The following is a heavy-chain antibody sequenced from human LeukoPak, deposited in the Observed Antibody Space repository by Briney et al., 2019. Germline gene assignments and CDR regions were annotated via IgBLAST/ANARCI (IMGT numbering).Heavy chain of an antibody. CDR1: GFTFSDYY. CDR3: ARGSLQWEPRGGFDY. D-gene: IGHD1-26*01. CDR2: ISSSSSYI. V-gene: IGHV3-11*06. J-gene: IGHJ4*02. Sequence: GGSLRLSCAASGFTFSDYYMSWIRQAPGKGLEWVSSISSSSSYIYYADSVRGRFTISRDNSKNTLYLQMNSLRAEDTAVYYCARGSLQWEPRGGFDYWGQGTLVTVSS.